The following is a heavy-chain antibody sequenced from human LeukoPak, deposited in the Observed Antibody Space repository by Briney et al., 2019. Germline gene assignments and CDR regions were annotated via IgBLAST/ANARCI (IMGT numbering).Heavy chain of an antibody. Sequence: GGSLRLSCAASGFTFSSYAISWVRQAPGKGLEWVSAISGSGGSTYYADSVKGRFTISRDNSKNTLYLQMNSLRAEDTAVYYCAKDLEQWLSKNYYYYMDVWGKGTTVTVSS. CDR2: ISGSGGST. CDR3: AKDLEQWLSKNYYYYMDV. J-gene: IGHJ6*03. CDR1: GFTFSSYA. D-gene: IGHD6-19*01. V-gene: IGHV3-23*01.